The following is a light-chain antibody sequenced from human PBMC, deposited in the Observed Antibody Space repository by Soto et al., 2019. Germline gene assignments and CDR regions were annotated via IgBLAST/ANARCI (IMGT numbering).Light chain of an antibody. V-gene: IGKV3-15*01. Sequence: EIVMTQSPATLSVSPGERVTLSCRASQSISSNLAWFQQKAGQAPRLLIYGASTRATGIPARFSGSGSGTEFTLTISSLQSEDFAVYYCQQYNKWPPYTFGQGTKLEIK. CDR2: GAS. CDR1: QSISSN. CDR3: QQYNKWPPYT. J-gene: IGKJ2*01.